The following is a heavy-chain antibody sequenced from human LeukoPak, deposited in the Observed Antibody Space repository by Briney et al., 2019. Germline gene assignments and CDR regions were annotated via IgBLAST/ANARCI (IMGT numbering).Heavy chain of an antibody. D-gene: IGHD3-22*01. V-gene: IGHV1-46*01. CDR2: INPSGDST. CDR3: ARGRHSYDSSDYYYEGDGFDI. Sequence: ASVKLSCKASGDTFTSYYMHWVRQAPGQGLEWMGIINPSGDSTSSAQTFQGRVTMTMDMSTSTVFMELSSLKTEDTAVYYCARGRHSYDSSDYYYEGDGFDIWGQGTMVTVSS. J-gene: IGHJ3*02. CDR1: GDTFTSYY.